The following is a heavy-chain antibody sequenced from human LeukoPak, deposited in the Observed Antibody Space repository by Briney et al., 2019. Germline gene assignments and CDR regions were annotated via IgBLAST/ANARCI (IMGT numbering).Heavy chain of an antibody. J-gene: IGHJ4*02. D-gene: IGHD3-22*01. V-gene: IGHV3-21*01. CDR3: ARVYRDYYDSSGYIDY. Sequence: GGSLRLSCAASGFTFSSYSMNWVRQAPGKGLEWDSSISSSSSYIYYAGSVKGRFTISRDNAKNSLCLQMNSLRAEDTAVYYCARVYRDYYDSSGYIDYWGQGTLVTVSS. CDR2: ISSSSSYI. CDR1: GFTFSSYS.